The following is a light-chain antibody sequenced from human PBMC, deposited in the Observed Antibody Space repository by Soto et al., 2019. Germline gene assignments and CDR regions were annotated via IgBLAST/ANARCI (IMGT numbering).Light chain of an antibody. CDR3: QQYENLPT. V-gene: IGKV1-33*01. CDR2: DAS. J-gene: IGKJ5*01. Sequence: DIQLTQSPSSLSASVGDRVTITCQASQDISNHLNWYQQKPGKAPNLLIYDASDLETGVPSRFSGGGSGTFFSFTISRLQPEDIATYYCQQYENLPTFGQGTRLEIK. CDR1: QDISNH.